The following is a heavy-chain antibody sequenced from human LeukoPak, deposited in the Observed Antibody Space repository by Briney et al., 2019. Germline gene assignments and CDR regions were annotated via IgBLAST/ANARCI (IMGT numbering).Heavy chain of an antibody. D-gene: IGHD3-10*01. CDR2: VRHSGST. V-gene: IGHV4-34*01. CDR3: AGATATGTGRAFHY. J-gene: IGHJ4*02. Sequence: PSETLSLTCAVYGESITAYYWTWIRQPPGKRLEWIGEVRHSGSTNYNPSLKSRVTMSVDMPKNQFSLKLNSVTAADTAVYYCAGATATGTGRAFHYWAQGNLVPVSS. CDR1: GESITAYY.